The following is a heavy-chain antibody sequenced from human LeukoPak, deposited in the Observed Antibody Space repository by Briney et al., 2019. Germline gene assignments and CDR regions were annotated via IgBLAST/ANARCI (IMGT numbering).Heavy chain of an antibody. J-gene: IGHJ4*02. CDR3: ARTPDGDKFDY. Sequence: ASVKVSCRASGYIFTSYAMHWVRQAPGQRLEWMGWINAGNGNTKYSQKFQGRVTITRDTSASTAYMELSSLRSEDTAVYYCARTPDGDKFDYWGQGTLVTVSS. D-gene: IGHD4-17*01. CDR2: INAGNGNT. CDR1: GYIFTSYA. V-gene: IGHV1-3*01.